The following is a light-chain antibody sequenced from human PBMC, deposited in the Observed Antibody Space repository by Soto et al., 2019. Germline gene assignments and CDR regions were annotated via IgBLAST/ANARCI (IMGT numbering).Light chain of an antibody. J-gene: IGKJ3*01. CDR2: GAS. CDR3: QEYSKWPLFT. Sequence: EIVVTQSLDILSVSPGERATLSCRASQSVSRNVAWYQQKPGQAPTLLIYGASSRATGIPARFTGSGSGTEFTLTISSLQSEDFAIYYCQEYSKWPLFTFGPGTKVDVK. CDR1: QSVSRN. V-gene: IGKV3-15*01.